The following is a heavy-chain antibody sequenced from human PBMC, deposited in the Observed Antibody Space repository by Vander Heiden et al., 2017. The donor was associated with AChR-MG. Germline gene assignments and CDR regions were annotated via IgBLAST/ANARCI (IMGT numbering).Heavy chain of an antibody. J-gene: IGHJ3*02. D-gene: IGHD6-13*01. CDR2: ISYDGSNK. V-gene: IGHV3-30*18. Sequence: QVQLVESGGGVVQPGRSLRLSWAAAGFPLSSYGMHWVRQAPGKGLEWVAVISYDGSNKYYADSVKGRFTISRDNSKNTLYLQMNSLRAEDTAVYYCAKDFMAAAGQLDAFDIWGQGTMVTVSS. CDR3: AKDFMAAAGQLDAFDI. CDR1: GFPLSSYG.